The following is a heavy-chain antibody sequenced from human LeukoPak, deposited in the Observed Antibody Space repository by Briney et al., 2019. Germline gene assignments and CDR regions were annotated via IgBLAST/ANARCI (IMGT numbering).Heavy chain of an antibody. Sequence: GGSLRLSCAASGFTFDDYAMHWVRQAPGKGLEWVSGISWNSGSIGYADSVKGRFTISRDNAKNSLYLQMNSLRAEDTALYYCAKDGAAPTTGYFDYWGQGTLVTVSS. D-gene: IGHD1-26*01. J-gene: IGHJ4*02. CDR3: AKDGAAPTTGYFDY. CDR2: ISWNSGSI. V-gene: IGHV3-9*01. CDR1: GFTFDDYA.